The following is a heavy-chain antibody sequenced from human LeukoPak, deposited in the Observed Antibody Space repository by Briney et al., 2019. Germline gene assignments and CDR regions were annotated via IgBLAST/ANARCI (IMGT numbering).Heavy chain of an antibody. D-gene: IGHD1-26*01. J-gene: IGHJ4*02. CDR3: ARGEKGGRLTDPGLLGY. CDR2: INHSGST. Sequence: SETLSLTCAVYGGSFSGYYWSWIRQPPGKGLEWIGEINHSGSTNYNPSLKSRVTISVDTSKNQFSLKLGSVTAADTAVYYCARGEKGGRLTDPGLLGYWGQGTLVTVSS. CDR1: GGSFSGYY. V-gene: IGHV4-34*01.